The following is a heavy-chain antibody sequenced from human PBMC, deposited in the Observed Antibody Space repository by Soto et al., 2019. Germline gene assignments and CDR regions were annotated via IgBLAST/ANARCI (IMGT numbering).Heavy chain of an antibody. J-gene: IGHJ4*02. Sequence: EVQLVESGGGLVQPGGSLRLSCAASGFTFTSYWMHWVRQAPGMGLVWVSRIDTDGSTTSYADAVKGRFTISRDNAKNTLYLQMSSLRAEDTAVYYCARAIAVAGTGGFYWGQGILVTVSS. CDR2: IDTDGSTT. CDR1: GFTFTSYW. D-gene: IGHD6-19*01. CDR3: ARAIAVAGTGGFY. V-gene: IGHV3-74*01.